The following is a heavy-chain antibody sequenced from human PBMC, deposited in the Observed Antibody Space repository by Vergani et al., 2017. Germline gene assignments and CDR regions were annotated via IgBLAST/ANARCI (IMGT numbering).Heavy chain of an antibody. CDR3: ARIRGVSLPQEGY. Sequence: EVQLVESGGGLVQPGGSLRLSCAASGFTFSSYWMSWVRQAPGKGLEWVANIKQDGSEKYYVDSVKGRFTISRDNAKNSLYLQMNSLRAEDTAVYYCARIRGVSLPQEGYWGQGTLVTVSS. V-gene: IGHV3-7*01. CDR2: IKQDGSEK. CDR1: GFTFSSYW. J-gene: IGHJ4*02. D-gene: IGHD2-21*01.